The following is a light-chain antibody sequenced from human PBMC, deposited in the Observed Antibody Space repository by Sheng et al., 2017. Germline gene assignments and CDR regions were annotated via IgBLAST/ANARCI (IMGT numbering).Light chain of an antibody. CDR1: SSDVGDYNY. V-gene: IGLV2-14*03. CDR2: DVS. J-gene: IGLJ3*02. Sequence: QSALTQPASVSGSPGQTVTISCTGSSSDVGDYNYVSWYQQHPGRAPKLIISDVSHRPSGVSNRFSVSKSGNTASLTISGLQADDEADYHCCSYAGSFTWVFGGGTKLTVL. CDR3: CSYAGSFTWV.